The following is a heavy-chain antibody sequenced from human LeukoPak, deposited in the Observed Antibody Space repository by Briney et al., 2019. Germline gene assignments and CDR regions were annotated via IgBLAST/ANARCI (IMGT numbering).Heavy chain of an antibody. V-gene: IGHV4-34*01. D-gene: IGHD2-2*01. CDR2: INHSGST. CDR3: ARAMGAAIAY. Sequence: PSETLSLTCTVSGGSISSYYWSWIRQPPGKGLEWIGEINHSGSTNYNPSLKSRVTISVDTSKNQFSLKLSSVTAADTAVYYCARAMGAAIAYWGQGTLVTVSS. CDR1: GGSISSYY. J-gene: IGHJ4*02.